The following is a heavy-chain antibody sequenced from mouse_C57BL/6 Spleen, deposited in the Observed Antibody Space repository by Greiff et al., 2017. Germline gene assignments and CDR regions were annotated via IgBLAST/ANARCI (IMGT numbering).Heavy chain of an antibody. CDR1: GYSFTGYY. Sequence: EVQLQQSGPELVKPGASVKISCKASGYSFTGYYMNWVKQSPEKSLEWIGEINPSTGGTTYNQKFKAKATLTVDKSSSTAYMQLKSLTSEDSAVYYCARRRYYDYPWFAYWGQGTLVTVSA. J-gene: IGHJ3*01. CDR3: ARRRYYDYPWFAY. D-gene: IGHD2-4*01. CDR2: INPSTGGT. V-gene: IGHV1-42*01.